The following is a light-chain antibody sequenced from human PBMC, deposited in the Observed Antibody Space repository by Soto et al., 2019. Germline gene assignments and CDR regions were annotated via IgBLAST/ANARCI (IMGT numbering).Light chain of an antibody. J-gene: IGKJ2*01. CDR1: QSISSW. Sequence: DIQMTRSPSTLSASVGDRVIITCRASQSISSWLAWYQQKPGEAPKLLIYDASSLESGVPSRFSGSGSGTEFTLTISSLQPDDFATYYCQQYNSYSVYTFGQGTKLEIK. V-gene: IGKV1-5*01. CDR3: QQYNSYSVYT. CDR2: DAS.